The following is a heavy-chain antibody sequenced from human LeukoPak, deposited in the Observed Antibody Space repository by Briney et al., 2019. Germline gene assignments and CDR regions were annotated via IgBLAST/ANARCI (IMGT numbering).Heavy chain of an antibody. J-gene: IGHJ4*02. V-gene: IGHV1-69*01. CDR3: ARADCSSTSCYTPFDY. CDR2: IIPIFGTA. CDR1: GAACTSYA. D-gene: IGHD2-2*02. Sequence: SVKLSCKASGAACTSYAISWERHAPGQRLGWRGGIIPIFGTANYAQKFQARLTITADESTSTAYMELSSLRSEDTAVYYCARADCSSTSCYTPFDYWGQGTLVTVSS.